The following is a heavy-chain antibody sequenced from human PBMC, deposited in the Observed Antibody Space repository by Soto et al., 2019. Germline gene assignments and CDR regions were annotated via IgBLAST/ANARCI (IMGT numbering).Heavy chain of an antibody. J-gene: IGHJ4*02. Sequence: SETLSLTCTVSCGSISSSSYYWGWIRQPPGKGLEWLGSIYYTGTTYYNPSLRSRLTMSSDTSKNQFSLNLTSVTAADTALYFCARQNVQIGPGFFDYWGRGTLVTVSS. D-gene: IGHD3-10*02. CDR1: CGSISSSSYY. CDR3: ARQNVQIGPGFFDY. V-gene: IGHV4-39*01. CDR2: IYYTGTT.